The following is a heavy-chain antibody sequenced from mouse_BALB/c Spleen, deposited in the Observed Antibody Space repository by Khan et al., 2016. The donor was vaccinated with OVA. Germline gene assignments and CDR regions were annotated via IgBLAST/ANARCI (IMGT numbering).Heavy chain of an antibody. CDR3: ARGGAAYYRNDGGAMEY. CDR1: GYTFTTAG. V-gene: IGHV9-4*02. D-gene: IGHD2-14*01. Sequence: QIQLVQSGPELKKPGETVRISCKASGYTFTTAGIQWVQKMPGKGLKWIGWINTHSGVPKYAEDFKGRFAFSLEISVSTAYLQITNLKNEDTATYFWARGGAAYYRNDGGAMEYWGQETSVTVSS. J-gene: IGHJ4*01. CDR2: INTHSGVP.